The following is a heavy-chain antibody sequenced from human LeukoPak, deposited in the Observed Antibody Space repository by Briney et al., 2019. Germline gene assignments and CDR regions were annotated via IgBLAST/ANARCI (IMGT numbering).Heavy chain of an antibody. J-gene: IGHJ4*02. CDR3: AKDAVDCSGGSCYLDY. D-gene: IGHD2-15*01. CDR1: GFTFSTYA. Sequence: PGGSLRLSCAASGFTFSTYAMSWVRQAPGKGLEWVSGISGSGGSTFYADSVKGRFTISRGNSKNTLYLQMSSLRAEDTAVYYCAKDAVDCSGGSCYLDYWGQGTLVTVSS. V-gene: IGHV3-23*01. CDR2: ISGSGGST.